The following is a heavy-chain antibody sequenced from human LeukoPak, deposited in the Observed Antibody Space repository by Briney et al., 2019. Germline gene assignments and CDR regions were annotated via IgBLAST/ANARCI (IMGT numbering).Heavy chain of an antibody. CDR2: INPSGGST. CDR1: GYTFTSYY. D-gene: IGHD6-19*01. CDR3: ARGSRLIIAVAGHIDYGMDV. J-gene: IGHJ6*02. V-gene: IGHV1-46*01. Sequence: ASVKVSCKASGYTFTSYYMHWVRQAPGQGLEWMGIINPSGGSTSYAQKFQGRVTITRDTSASTAYMELSSLRSEDTAVYYCARGSRLIIAVAGHIDYGMDVWGQGTTVTVSS.